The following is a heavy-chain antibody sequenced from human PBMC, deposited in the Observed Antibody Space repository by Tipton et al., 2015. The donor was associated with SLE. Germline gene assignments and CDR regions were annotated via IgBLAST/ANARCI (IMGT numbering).Heavy chain of an antibody. CDR1: GGSISSYY. D-gene: IGHD1-14*01. V-gene: IGHV4-59*01. J-gene: IGHJ2*01. Sequence: TLSLTCTVSGGSISSYYWSWIRQPPGKGLEWIGYIYYSGSTNYNPSLKSRVTISVDTSKNQFSLKLSPVTAADTAVYYCAAQPVAGLWYFDLWGRGTLVTVSS. CDR2: IYYSGST. CDR3: AAQPVAGLWYFDL.